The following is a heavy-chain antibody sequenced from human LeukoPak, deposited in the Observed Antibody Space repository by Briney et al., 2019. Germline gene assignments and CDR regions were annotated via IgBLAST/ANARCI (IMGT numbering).Heavy chain of an antibody. CDR3: AKGTYSSSPRDY. D-gene: IGHD6-6*01. CDR2: ISGSGGST. J-gene: IGHJ4*02. CDR1: GFTFSSCA. V-gene: IGHV3-23*01. Sequence: PGGSLRLSCAASGFTFSSCAMSWVRQAPGKGLEWASAISGSGGSTYYADSVKGRFTISRDNSKNTLFLQMNSLRAEDTAVYYCAKGTYSSSPRDYWGQGTLVTVSS.